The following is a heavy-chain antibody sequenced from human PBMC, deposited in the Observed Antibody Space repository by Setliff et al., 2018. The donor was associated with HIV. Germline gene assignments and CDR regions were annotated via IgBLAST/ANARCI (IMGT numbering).Heavy chain of an antibody. D-gene: IGHD2-2*01. CDR1: GGSISGHY. V-gene: IGHV4-59*11. J-gene: IGHJ6*03. Sequence: ETLSLTCTVSGGSISGHYWSWIRQPPGKGLEWIAYIFYTGSTNYNPSLKSRVTISVDTSKNQIFLKLSSVTAADTAVYYCVRGYCSSTTCYDDYYYMDVWGKGSTVTISS. CDR3: VRGYCSSTTCYDDYYYMDV. CDR2: IFYTGST.